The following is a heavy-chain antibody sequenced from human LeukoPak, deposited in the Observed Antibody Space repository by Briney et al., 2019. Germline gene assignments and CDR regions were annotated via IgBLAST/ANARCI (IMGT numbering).Heavy chain of an antibody. V-gene: IGHV1-2*02. Sequence: ASVKVSCKASGYTFTGYYMHWVRQAPGQGLEWMGWINPNSGGTNYAQKLQGRVTMTRDTSISTAHMELSRLRSDDTAVYYCARVGYSGSYRYLYYFDYWGQGTLVTVSS. J-gene: IGHJ4*02. CDR3: ARVGYSGSYRYLYYFDY. CDR1: GYTFTGYY. CDR2: INPNSGGT. D-gene: IGHD1-26*01.